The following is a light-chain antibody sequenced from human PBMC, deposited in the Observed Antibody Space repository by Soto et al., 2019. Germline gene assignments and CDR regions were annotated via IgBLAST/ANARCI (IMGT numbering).Light chain of an antibody. J-gene: IGLJ1*01. Sequence: QSALTQPASVSGSPGQSITISCTGTSSDVGGYNYVSWYQQRPGKAPEFMIYEVTNRPSGVSNRFSGSKSGNTASLTISGLQAEDEADYYCASYTSRGTRVFGTGTKLTVL. V-gene: IGLV2-14*01. CDR2: EVT. CDR1: SSDVGGYNY. CDR3: ASYTSRGTRV.